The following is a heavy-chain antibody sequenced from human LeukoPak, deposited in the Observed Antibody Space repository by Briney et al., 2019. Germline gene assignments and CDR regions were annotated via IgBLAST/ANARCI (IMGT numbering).Heavy chain of an antibody. V-gene: IGHV1-2*02. CDR1: GYTFTSYY. Sequence: GASVRVSCKASGYTFTSYYMHWVRQAPGQGLEWMGWINPNSGGTNYAQKFQGRVTMTRDTSISTAYMELSRLRSDDTAVYYCARDGSSSWYQGAFDIWGQGTMVTVSS. D-gene: IGHD6-13*01. CDR2: INPNSGGT. J-gene: IGHJ3*02. CDR3: ARDGSSSWYQGAFDI.